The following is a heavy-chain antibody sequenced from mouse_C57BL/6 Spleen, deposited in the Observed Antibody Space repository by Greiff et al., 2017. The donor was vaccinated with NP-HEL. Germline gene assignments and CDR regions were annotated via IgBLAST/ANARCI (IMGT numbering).Heavy chain of an antibody. CDR1: GYTFTSYW. D-gene: IGHD1-1*01. Sequence: QVQLQQPGAELVRPGSSVKLSCKASGYTFTSYWMDWVQQRPGQGLEWIGNIYPSDSETHYNQKFKDKATLTVDKSSSTAYMQLSSLTSEDSAVYYCARGTVGYAMDYWGQGTSVTVSS. V-gene: IGHV1-61*01. CDR2: IYPSDSET. CDR3: ARGTVGYAMDY. J-gene: IGHJ4*01.